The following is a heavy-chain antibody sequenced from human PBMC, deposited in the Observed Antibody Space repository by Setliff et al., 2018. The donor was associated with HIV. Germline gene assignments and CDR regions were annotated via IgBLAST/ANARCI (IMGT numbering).Heavy chain of an antibody. D-gene: IGHD2-2*01. J-gene: IGHJ4*02. CDR3: ARGGEVPAAKLDY. Sequence: SETLSLTCNVSGGSISSSSYYWGWIRQSPGKGLEWIGSFHHSGSTSYNPSLRSRVTISVDTSKNQFSLKLTSVTAADAAVYYCARGGEVPAAKLDYWGRGSLVTV. V-gene: IGHV4-39*01. CDR1: GGSISSSSYY. CDR2: FHHSGST.